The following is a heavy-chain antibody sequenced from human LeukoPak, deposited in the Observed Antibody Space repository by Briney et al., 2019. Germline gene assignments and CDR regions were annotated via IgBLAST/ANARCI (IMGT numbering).Heavy chain of an antibody. CDR1: GFTFSSYA. V-gene: IGHV3-23*01. D-gene: IGHD3-22*01. CDR3: ARDLDYYDSSGYPIHYYYGMDV. J-gene: IGHJ6*02. CDR2: ISGSGGST. Sequence: GGSLRLSCAASGFTFSSYAMSWVRQAPGKGLEWVSAISGSGGSTYYADSVKGRFTISRDNAKNSLYLQMNSLRAEDTAVYYCARDLDYYDSSGYPIHYYYGMDVWGQGTTVTVSS.